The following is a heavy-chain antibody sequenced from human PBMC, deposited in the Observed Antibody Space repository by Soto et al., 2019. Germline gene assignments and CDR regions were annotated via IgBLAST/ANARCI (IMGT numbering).Heavy chain of an antibody. CDR3: ARRGHGEGWNWFDP. J-gene: IGHJ5*02. CDR2: ISSDGRQK. V-gene: IGHV3-30*04. CDR1: GFSFSTYA. D-gene: IGHD2-21*01. Sequence: PGGSLRLSCVASGFSFSTYAMHWVRQAPGKGLEWVAVISSDGRQKYYADSVKGRSTISRDNSKNTVLLQMNSLRAEDTAVYYCARRGHGEGWNWFDPRGLGTLVTVSS.